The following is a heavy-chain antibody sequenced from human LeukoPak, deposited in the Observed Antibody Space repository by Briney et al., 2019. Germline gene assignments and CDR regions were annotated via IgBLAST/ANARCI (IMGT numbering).Heavy chain of an antibody. Sequence: PGGSLRLSCAASGFTFDDYAMHWVRQAPGKGLEWVSGISWNSGSIGYADSVKGRFTISRDNAKNSLYLQMNSLRAEDTALYHCARGDYTYYYYMDVWGKGTTVTISS. CDR3: ARGDYTYYYYMDV. D-gene: IGHD2-2*02. CDR2: ISWNSGSI. J-gene: IGHJ6*03. V-gene: IGHV3-9*01. CDR1: GFTFDDYA.